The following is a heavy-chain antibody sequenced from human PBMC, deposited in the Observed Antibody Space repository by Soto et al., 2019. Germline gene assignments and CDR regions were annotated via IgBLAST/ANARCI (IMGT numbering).Heavy chain of an antibody. CDR2: IPYDGSNK. CDR1: GFSFSSYA. D-gene: IGHD2-2*01. J-gene: IGHJ6*02. Sequence: QVQLVESGGGVVQPGRSLRLSCAASGFSFSSYAMHWVRQAPGKGLEWVAVIPYDGSNKYYAVSVKGRFTISRDNSKNTLYLQMNSLRAEDTAVYYCAKDVAHQPPHYYYGMDVWGQGTTVTVSS. CDR3: AKDVAHQPPHYYYGMDV. V-gene: IGHV3-30*18.